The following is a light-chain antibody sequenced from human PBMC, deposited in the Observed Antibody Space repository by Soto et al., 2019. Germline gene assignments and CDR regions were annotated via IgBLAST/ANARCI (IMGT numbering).Light chain of an antibody. CDR2: EVS. J-gene: IGLJ1*01. CDR1: SSDVGGYNY. Sequence: QSVLTQPASVSGSPGQSITISCTGTSSDVGGYNYVSWYQQHPGKAPKLMIYEVSNRPSGVSNRFSGSKSGHTASLTISKLQSEDEADYFCTSYTSSNTLDVFGTGPKVTVL. V-gene: IGLV2-14*01. CDR3: TSYTSSNTLDV.